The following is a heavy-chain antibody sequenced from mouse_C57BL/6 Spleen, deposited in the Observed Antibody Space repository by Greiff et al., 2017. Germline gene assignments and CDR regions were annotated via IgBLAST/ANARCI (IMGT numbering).Heavy chain of an antibody. CDR2: IYPGSGST. Sequence: QVQLQQPGAELVKPGASVKMSCKASGYTFTSYWITWVKQRPGQGLEWIGDIYPGSGSTNYNEKFKCKATLTVDTSSSTAYMQLSSLTSEDSAVYDGARGQLRLRGYYFDYWGQGTTLTVSS. CDR1: GYTFTSYW. V-gene: IGHV1-55*01. CDR3: ARGQLRLRGYYFDY. J-gene: IGHJ2*01. D-gene: IGHD3-2*02.